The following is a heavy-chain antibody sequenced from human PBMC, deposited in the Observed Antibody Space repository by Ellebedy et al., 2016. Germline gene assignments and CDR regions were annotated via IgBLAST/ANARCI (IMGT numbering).Heavy chain of an antibody. Sequence: GESLKISXAASGFTFSSYWMSWVRQAPGKGLEWVANIKQDGSEKYYVDSVKGRFTISRDNAKNSQYLQMNSLRAEDTAVYYCARYSAGGSYFEVWGQGTLVTVSS. D-gene: IGHD1-26*01. CDR3: ARYSAGGSYFEV. V-gene: IGHV3-7*05. CDR1: GFTFSSYW. J-gene: IGHJ4*02. CDR2: IKQDGSEK.